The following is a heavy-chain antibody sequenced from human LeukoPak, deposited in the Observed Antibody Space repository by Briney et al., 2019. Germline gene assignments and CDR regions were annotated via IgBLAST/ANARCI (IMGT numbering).Heavy chain of an antibody. D-gene: IGHD1-1*01. CDR2: ISGSGGGT. CDR1: GFTFSSYA. V-gene: IGHV3-23*01. Sequence: PGGSLRLSCAASGFTFSSYAMSWVRQAPGKGLEWVSDISGSGGGTYYADSVEGRFTISRDNAKNTLYLQMNSLRYDDTAVYYCARDKNWNWFDPWGQGSLVTVSS. CDR3: ARDKNWNWFDP. J-gene: IGHJ5*02.